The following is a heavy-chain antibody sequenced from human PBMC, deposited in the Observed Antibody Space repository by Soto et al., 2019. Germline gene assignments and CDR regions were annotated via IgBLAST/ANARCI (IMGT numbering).Heavy chain of an antibody. CDR1: GYTFTNYY. Sequence: QVQLVQSGAEVKKPGASVKVSCKASGYTFTNYYIHCVRQAPGQGLEWMGMINPSGGSTSYTRRCKGRVTLTRDTSTSTVYMELSSLRSEDTAVYYCARESQGSGWSWFDYWGQGTLVTVSS. D-gene: IGHD6-19*01. J-gene: IGHJ4*02. CDR2: INPSGGST. CDR3: ARESQGSGWSWFDY. V-gene: IGHV1-46*01.